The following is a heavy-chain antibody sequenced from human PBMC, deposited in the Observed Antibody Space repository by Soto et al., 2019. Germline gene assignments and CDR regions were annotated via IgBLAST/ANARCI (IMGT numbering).Heavy chain of an antibody. Sequence: PGGSLRLSCVASGFTFGGYAMTWVRRAPGKGLEWVSTINDNGNLRYYAESVRGRFTISRDNSKNTLYLQLNNLRAEDSARYYCAKAFGDWYPFEKWGLGALVTVSS. CDR3: AKAFGDWYPFEK. CDR2: INDNGNLR. J-gene: IGHJ4*02. CDR1: GFTFGGYA. V-gene: IGHV3-23*01. D-gene: IGHD2-21*02.